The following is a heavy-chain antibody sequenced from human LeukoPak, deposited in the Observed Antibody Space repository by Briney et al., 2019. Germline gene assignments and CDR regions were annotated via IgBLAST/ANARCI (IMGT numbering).Heavy chain of an antibody. V-gene: IGHV1-2*02. J-gene: IGHJ4*02. CDR2: VNPNSGGT. CDR1: GYTFTGYY. Sequence: ASVKVSCKASGYTFTGYYMHWVRQAPGQGLEWMGWVNPNSGGTNYAQKFQGRVTMTRDTSISTAHMELSRLRSDDTAVYYCASRSFNDYSTYYFDYWGQGTLVTVSS. CDR3: ASRSFNDYSTYYFDY. D-gene: IGHD4-4*01.